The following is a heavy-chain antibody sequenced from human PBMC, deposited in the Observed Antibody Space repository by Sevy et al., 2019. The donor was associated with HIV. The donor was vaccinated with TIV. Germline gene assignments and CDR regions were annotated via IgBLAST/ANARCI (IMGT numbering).Heavy chain of an antibody. V-gene: IGHV3-30*18. CDR2: ISYDGSNK. CDR1: GFTFSSYG. D-gene: IGHD3-9*01. CDR3: AKHLAFLTGYYNPPGFPYYYYGMDV. Sequence: GGSLRLSCAASGFTFSSYGMHWVRQAPGKGLEWVAVISYDGSNKYYADSVKGRFTISRDNSKNTLYLQMTSMRAEDTVEYYAAKHLAFLTGYYNPPGFPYYYYGMDVWGQGTTVTVSS. J-gene: IGHJ6*02.